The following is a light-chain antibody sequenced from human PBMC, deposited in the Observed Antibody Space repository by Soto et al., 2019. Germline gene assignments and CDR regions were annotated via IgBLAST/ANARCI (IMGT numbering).Light chain of an antibody. Sequence: DVKMYQSPSTLSASVGDRVTITCRASQSISSWLAWYQQKPGKAPKLLIYKASSLESGVPSRFSGSGSGTEFTLTISSLQPDDFATYYCLQYLSYPLTFGGGTMVDI. CDR1: QSISSW. J-gene: IGKJ4*01. V-gene: IGKV1-5*03. CDR2: KAS. CDR3: LQYLSYPLT.